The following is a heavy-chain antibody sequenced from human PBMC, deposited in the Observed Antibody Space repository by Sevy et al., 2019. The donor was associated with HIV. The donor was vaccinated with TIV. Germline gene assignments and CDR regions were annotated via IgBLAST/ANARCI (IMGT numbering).Heavy chain of an antibody. CDR2: ISHDGSYQ. V-gene: IGHV3-30*18. CDR3: AKGQGYDYIWGNERSEYYFDY. J-gene: IGHJ4*02. CDR1: RFTFSTYD. Sequence: GGSLRLSCAASRFTFSTYDIHWVRQAPGKGLEWVAVISHDGSYQYYTDSVKGRFTISRNDSKNKAYLQMNSRRADDSGVYYCAKGQGYDYIWGNERSEYYFDYWGQGTLVTVSS. D-gene: IGHD3-16*01.